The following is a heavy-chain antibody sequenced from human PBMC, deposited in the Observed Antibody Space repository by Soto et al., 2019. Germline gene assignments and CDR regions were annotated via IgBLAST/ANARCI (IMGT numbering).Heavy chain of an antibody. D-gene: IGHD3-22*01. J-gene: IGHJ4*02. CDR3: AHTYYYDSSGYWPLDY. CDR1: GFSLNTNGVA. CDR2: IYWDDDK. V-gene: IGHV2-5*02. Sequence: SGPTLVNPTQTLTLTCTFSGFSLNTNGVAVGWIRQPPGRALEWLALIYWDDDKRYSPSLKSRLTITKDTSKNQVVLTMTNMDPVDTATYYCAHTYYYDSSGYWPLDYWGQGTLVTVSS.